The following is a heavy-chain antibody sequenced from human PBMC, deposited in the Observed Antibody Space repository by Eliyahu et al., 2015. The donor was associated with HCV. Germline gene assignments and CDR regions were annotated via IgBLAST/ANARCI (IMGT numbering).Heavy chain of an antibody. D-gene: IGHD1-7*01. CDR2: MYPGDFDT. Sequence: EVQLVQSGAEVKKPGESXRISCQASRYDFDTYWIAWVRQMAGKGLEXMGIMYPGDFDTRYXPSFKGQVTISADGSINTAYLQWNSLKASDTAIFYXARLKTXTTSSAEFWGQGTLVTVSS. V-gene: IGHV5-51*01. J-gene: IGHJ4*02. CDR3: ARLKTXTTSSAEF. CDR1: RYDFDTYW.